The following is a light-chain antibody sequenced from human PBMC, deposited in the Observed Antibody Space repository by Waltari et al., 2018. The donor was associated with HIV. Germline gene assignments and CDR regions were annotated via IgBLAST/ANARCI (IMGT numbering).Light chain of an antibody. CDR2: RNN. V-gene: IGLV1-47*01. J-gene: IGLJ3*02. Sequence: QSVLTQPPSASGTPGQRVTISCSGSSSHIGSNYVYWYQQLPGTAPKLLIYRNNQRPSGVPDRFSGSKSGNTASLTVSGLQAEDEADYYCSSCAGSNNGVFGGGTKLTVL. CDR1: SSHIGSNY. CDR3: SSCAGSNNGV.